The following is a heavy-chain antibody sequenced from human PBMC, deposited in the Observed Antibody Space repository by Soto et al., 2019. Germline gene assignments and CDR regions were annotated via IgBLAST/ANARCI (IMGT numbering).Heavy chain of an antibody. CDR3: ARGAVGTAAAGNFDY. Sequence: SETLSLTCTVSGGSISSGDYYWSWIRQPPGKGLEWIGYIYYSGSTYYNPSLKSRVTISVDTSKNQFSLKLSSVTAADTAVYYCARGAVGTAAAGNFDYWGQGTLVTVSS. CDR2: IYYSGST. CDR1: GGSISSGDYY. J-gene: IGHJ4*02. D-gene: IGHD6-13*01. V-gene: IGHV4-30-4*01.